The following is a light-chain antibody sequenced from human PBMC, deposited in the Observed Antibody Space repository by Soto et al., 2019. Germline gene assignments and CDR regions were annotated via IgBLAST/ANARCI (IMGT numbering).Light chain of an antibody. CDR2: EGS. J-gene: IGLJ2*01. CDR1: SSDVGSYNL. CDR3: CSYAGSSIHVV. V-gene: IGLV2-23*01. Sequence: QSALTQPASVSGSPGQSITISCTGTSSDVGSYNLVSWYQQHPGKAPKLMIYEGSKRPSGVSNPFSGSKSGNTASLTISGLQAEDEADYYCCSYAGSSIHVVFGVGTKLTVL.